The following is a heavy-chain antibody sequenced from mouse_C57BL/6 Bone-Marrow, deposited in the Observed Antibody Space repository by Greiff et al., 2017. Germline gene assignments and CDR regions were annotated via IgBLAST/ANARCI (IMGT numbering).Heavy chain of an antibody. CDR2: IRNKANNHAT. Sequence: EVMLVESGGGLVQPGGSMKLSCAASGFTFSDAWMDWVRQSPGKGLEWVAEIRNKANNHATYYAESVKGRFTISRDDSKSSVYLQMNSLRAEDTGIYYCTGYYGSSSYWYFDVWGTGTTVTVSS. J-gene: IGHJ1*03. CDR1: GFTFSDAW. V-gene: IGHV6-6*01. D-gene: IGHD1-1*01. CDR3: TGYYGSSSYWYFDV.